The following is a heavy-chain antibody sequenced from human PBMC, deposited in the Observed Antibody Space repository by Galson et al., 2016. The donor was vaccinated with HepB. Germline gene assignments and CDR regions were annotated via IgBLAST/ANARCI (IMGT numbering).Heavy chain of an antibody. Sequence: SETLSLTCSVSGGSIGTYYWSWIRQTPDKGLEWIGNVFHTGSTFYNPSLKSRVAISVDTSKNQFSLKLHSVTAADTAIYYCAREGAVGVNRIDPWGQGILVTVSS. D-gene: IGHD2-21*01. V-gene: IGHV4-59*01. J-gene: IGHJ5*02. CDR2: VFHTGST. CDR3: AREGAVGVNRIDP. CDR1: GGSIGTYY.